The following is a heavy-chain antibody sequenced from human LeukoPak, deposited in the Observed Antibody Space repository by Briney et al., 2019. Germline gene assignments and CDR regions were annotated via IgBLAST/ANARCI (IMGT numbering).Heavy chain of an antibody. D-gene: IGHD5-18*01. CDR1: GFTFDDYA. CDR3: AKGYSYGLSYFLDY. V-gene: IGHV3-9*03. J-gene: IGHJ4*02. CDR2: ISWNSGSI. Sequence: GGSLRLSCAASGFTFDDYAMHWVRQAPGKGLEWVSGISWNSGSIGYADSVKGRFTISRDSAKNSLYLHMNSLRADDMALYYCAKGYSYGLSYFLDYWGQGTLVTVSS.